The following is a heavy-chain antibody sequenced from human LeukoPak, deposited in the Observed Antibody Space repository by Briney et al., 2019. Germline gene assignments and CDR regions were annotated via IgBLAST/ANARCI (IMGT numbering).Heavy chain of an antibody. J-gene: IGHJ4*02. D-gene: IGHD3-10*01. CDR1: GGSISSYY. V-gene: IGHV4-59*12. CDR3: ARDRGSGSYRYFDY. Sequence: SETLSLTCTVSGGSISSYYWSWIRQPPGKGLEWIGYIYYSGSTNYNPSLKSRVTISVDTSKNQFSLKLSSVTAADTAVYYCARDRGSGSYRYFDYWGQGTLVTVSS. CDR2: IYYSGST.